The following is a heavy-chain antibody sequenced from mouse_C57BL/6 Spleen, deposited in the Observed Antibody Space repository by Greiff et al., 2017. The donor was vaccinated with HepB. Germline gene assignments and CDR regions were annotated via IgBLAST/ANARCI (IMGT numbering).Heavy chain of an antibody. CDR2: IYPGDGDT. CDR3: ARTEETYYFDY. CDR1: GYAFSSSW. J-gene: IGHJ2*01. V-gene: IGHV1-82*01. Sequence: QVQLQQSGPELVKPGASVKISCKASGYAFSSSWMNWVKQRPGKGLEWIGRIYPGDGDTNYNGKFKGKATLTADKSSSTAYMQLSSLTSEDSAVYFCARTEETYYFDYWGQGTTLTVSS.